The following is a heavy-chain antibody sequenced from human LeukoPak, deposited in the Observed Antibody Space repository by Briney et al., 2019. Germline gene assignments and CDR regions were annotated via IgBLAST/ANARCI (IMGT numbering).Heavy chain of an antibody. CDR1: GYTFTSYD. CDR2: MNPNSGNT. CDR3: ARASEAFPDY. J-gene: IGHJ4*02. V-gene: IGHV1-8*03. Sequence: GASVKVSCKASGYTFTSYDINWVRQATGQGLEWMGWMNPNSGNTGYAQKFQGRVTITRNTSISTAYMELRSLRSDDTAVYYCARASEAFPDYWGQGTLVTVSS.